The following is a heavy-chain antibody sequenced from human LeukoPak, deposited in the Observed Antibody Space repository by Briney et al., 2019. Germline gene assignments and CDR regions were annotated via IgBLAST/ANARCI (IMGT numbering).Heavy chain of an antibody. CDR1: GFTFNSYY. CDR3: ARDPDYGDPGPFWDY. J-gene: IGHJ4*02. V-gene: IGHV3-7*01. D-gene: IGHD4-17*01. Sequence: GGSLRLSCAASGFTFNSYYMSWVRQAPGKGLEWVAHIKGDGSEKYYVDSVKGRITISRDNAKNSLYLQMNSLRAEDTAVYYCARDPDYGDPGPFWDYWGQGTLVTVSS. CDR2: IKGDGSEK.